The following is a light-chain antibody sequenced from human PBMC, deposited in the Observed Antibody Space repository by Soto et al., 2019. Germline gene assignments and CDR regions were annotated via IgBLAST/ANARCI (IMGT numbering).Light chain of an antibody. Sequence: EIVLTQSPGSLSLSPRERATLSCRASQSVSSNHLAWYQQKRGQPPRLLIYGASRRASGIPDRFSGSGSGTDFTLTISRLEPEDFAVYYCQQYGSSTYTFGQGTKVEIK. CDR2: GAS. CDR3: QQYGSSTYT. J-gene: IGKJ2*01. CDR1: QSVSSNH. V-gene: IGKV3-20*01.